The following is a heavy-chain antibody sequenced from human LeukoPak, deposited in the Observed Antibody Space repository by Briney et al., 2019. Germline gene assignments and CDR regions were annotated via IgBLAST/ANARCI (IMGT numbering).Heavy chain of an antibody. CDR2: IKQDGGEK. V-gene: IGHV3-7*01. D-gene: IGHD6-19*01. Sequence: GGSLRLSCAASGFTFSNFWMSWVRQAPGKGLEWVANIKQDGGEKYFLDSVKGRFTISRDNAKNSLYLQMNSLRVEDTRLYYCARLESSGWYRFDCWGQGTLVTVSS. CDR1: GFTFSNFW. J-gene: IGHJ4*02. CDR3: ARLESSGWYRFDC.